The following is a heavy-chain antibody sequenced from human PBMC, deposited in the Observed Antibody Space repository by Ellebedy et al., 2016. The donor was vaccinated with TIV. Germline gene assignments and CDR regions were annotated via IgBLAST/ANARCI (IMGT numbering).Heavy chain of an antibody. V-gene: IGHV3-23*01. Sequence: GESLKISCTASGFTFDNSAMSWVRQAPGKGLEWVSGLRGSGWVTSYADSVTGRFSVSRDNSNHSVYLQMDGLRAEDTAVYFCARGVDYSHGLGNYFQDWGQGTLVTVSS. J-gene: IGHJ1*01. CDR2: LRGSGWVT. CDR3: ARGVDYSHGLGNYFQD. D-gene: IGHD3-10*01. CDR1: GFTFDNSA.